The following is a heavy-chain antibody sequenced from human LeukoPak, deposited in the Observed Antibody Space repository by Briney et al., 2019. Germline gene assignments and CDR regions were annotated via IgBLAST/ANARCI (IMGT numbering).Heavy chain of an antibody. Sequence: GGSLRLSCTASGFTFSSYAMTCVRQAPGKGLEWVSTISGSGGSTYYADSVKGRFTISRDNSKNTLSLQMNSLRADDTAVYYCAKTIGSGSYFDYWGQGTLVTVSS. CDR3: AKTIGSGSYFDY. V-gene: IGHV3-23*01. D-gene: IGHD6-19*01. CDR2: ISGSGGST. CDR1: GFTFSSYA. J-gene: IGHJ4*02.